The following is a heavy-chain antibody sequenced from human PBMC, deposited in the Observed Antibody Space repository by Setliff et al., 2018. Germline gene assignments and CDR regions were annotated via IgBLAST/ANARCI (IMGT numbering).Heavy chain of an antibody. Sequence: GSLRLSCTASAFPFSIYSMHWVRQAPGKGLEWVSRINSDGSSTSYADSVKGRCTISRDNAKNSLFLQMNNLRAEDTALYYCASSSGWIPWIQHWGPGTLVTVSS. V-gene: IGHV3-74*01. CDR1: AFPFSIYS. CDR2: INSDGSST. CDR3: ASSSGWIPWIQH. J-gene: IGHJ1*01. D-gene: IGHD3-10*01.